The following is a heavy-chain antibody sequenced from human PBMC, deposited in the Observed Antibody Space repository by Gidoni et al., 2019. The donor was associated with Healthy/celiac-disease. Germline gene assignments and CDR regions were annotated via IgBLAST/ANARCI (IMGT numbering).Heavy chain of an antibody. V-gene: IGHV3-21*01. D-gene: IGHD2-2*01. CDR2: IISMSSDI. J-gene: IGHJ3*02. Sequence: EVQLVESGGGLVKPGGSMRLSCADSGFTLSSYSMNGVRQAPGKGLEWGSSIISMSSDIYYAASVKGRVTISRDNAKNSLYLQMNSLITEDTAVYYCAREGTPDQLLLDWDAFDIWGQVTMVTVSS. CDR3: AREGTPDQLLLDWDAFDI. CDR1: GFTLSSYS.